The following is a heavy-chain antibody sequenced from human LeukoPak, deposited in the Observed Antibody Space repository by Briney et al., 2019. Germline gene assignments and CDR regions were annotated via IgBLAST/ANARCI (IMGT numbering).Heavy chain of an antibody. J-gene: IGHJ4*02. CDR2: ISSSGSTI. CDR3: ARDKLWFRELFFDY. V-gene: IGHV3-48*03. Sequence: GGSLRLSCAASGFTFSSYDMSWVRQAPGKGLEWVSYISSSGSTIYYADSVKGRFTISRDNAKHSLYLQTNSLSAEDTAVYYCARDKLWFRELFFDYWGQGTLVTVSS. D-gene: IGHD3-10*01. CDR1: GFTFSSYD.